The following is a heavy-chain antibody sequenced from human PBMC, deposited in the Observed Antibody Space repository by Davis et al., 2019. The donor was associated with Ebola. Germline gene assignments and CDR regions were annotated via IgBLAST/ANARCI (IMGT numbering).Heavy chain of an antibody. V-gene: IGHV5-51*01. CDR3: ARQGVLLGPDPPRYADY. J-gene: IGHJ4*02. D-gene: IGHD2-8*01. CDR1: GYSFTSYW. Sequence: GESLKISCKGSGYSFTSYWIGWVRQMPGKGLEWMGIIYPGDSDTRYSPSFQGQVTISADKSISTAYLQWSSLKASDTAMYYCARQGVLLGPDPPRYADYWGQGTLVTVSS. CDR2: IYPGDSDT.